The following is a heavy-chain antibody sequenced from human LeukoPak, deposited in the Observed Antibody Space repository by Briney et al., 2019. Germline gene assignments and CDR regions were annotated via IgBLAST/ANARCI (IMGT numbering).Heavy chain of an antibody. CDR2: ISSSSSTI. Sequence: GGSLRLSCAASGFTFSSYSMNWVRQAPGKGLEWVSYISSSSSTIYYADSVKGRFTISRDNAKNSLYLQMNSLRAEDTAVYYCARGPYSGSPYCFVYWGQGTLVTVSS. V-gene: IGHV3-48*01. D-gene: IGHD1-26*01. J-gene: IGHJ4*02. CDR3: ARGPYSGSPYCFVY. CDR1: GFTFSSYS.